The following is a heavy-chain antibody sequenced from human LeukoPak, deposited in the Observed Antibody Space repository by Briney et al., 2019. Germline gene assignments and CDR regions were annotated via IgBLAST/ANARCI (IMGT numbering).Heavy chain of an antibody. V-gene: IGHV1-18*01. CDR2: ISPYNGNT. J-gene: IGHJ4*02. CDR3: ARGSPPRVYYDRSGYYSYYFDY. Sequence: ASVKLSCKASGYKFTNYGISWVRQAPGQGLEWMGWISPYNGNTIYAQKLQGRVTMTTDTSTNTAYMELRSLRSDDPAVYYCARGSPPRVYYDRSGYYSYYFDYWGQGTLVTVSS. D-gene: IGHD3-22*01. CDR1: GYKFTNYG.